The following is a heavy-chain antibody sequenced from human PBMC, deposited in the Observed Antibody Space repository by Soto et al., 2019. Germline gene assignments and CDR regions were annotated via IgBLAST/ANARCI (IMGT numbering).Heavy chain of an antibody. CDR2: IWYDGSNK. CDR1: GFTFSSYG. CDR3: ARESSSWYFDY. V-gene: IGHV3-33*01. D-gene: IGHD6-13*01. Sequence: PGGSLRLSCAASGFTFSSYGMHWVRQAPGKGLEWVAVIWYDGSNKYYADSVKGRFTISRDNSKNTLYLQMNSLRAEDTAVYYCARESSSWYFDYWGQGTLVTVSS. J-gene: IGHJ4*02.